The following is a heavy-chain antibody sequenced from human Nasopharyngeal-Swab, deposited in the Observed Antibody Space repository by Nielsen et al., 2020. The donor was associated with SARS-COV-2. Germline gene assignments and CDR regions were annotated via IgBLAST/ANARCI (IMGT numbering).Heavy chain of an antibody. CDR2: ISYDGSNK. J-gene: IGHJ4*02. CDR3: ASPGLWYGDYEPFDY. D-gene: IGHD4-17*01. Sequence: GGSLRLSCAASGFTFSSYAMHWVRQAPGKGLEWVAVISYDGSNKYYADSVKGRFTISRGNSKNTLYLQMNSLRAEDTAVYYCASPGLWYGDYEPFDYWGQGTLVTVSS. CDR1: GFTFSSYA. V-gene: IGHV3-30-3*01.